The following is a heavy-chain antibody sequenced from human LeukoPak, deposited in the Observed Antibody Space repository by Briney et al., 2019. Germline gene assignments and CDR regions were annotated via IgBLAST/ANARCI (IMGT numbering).Heavy chain of an antibody. CDR3: AKEGGLGYCSTTSCAFAH. J-gene: IGHJ4*02. Sequence: PGRSLRISCAGSGFSVSDNYMTWVRQAPGKGLKWDSVTYSGGTTYYADSVEGRFTISRDNSKNTLYLQMNSLRTEDTAVYYCAKEGGLGYCSTTSCAFAHWGRGTLVTVSS. CDR2: TYSGGTT. V-gene: IGHV3-53*01. D-gene: IGHD2-2*01. CDR1: GFSVSDNY.